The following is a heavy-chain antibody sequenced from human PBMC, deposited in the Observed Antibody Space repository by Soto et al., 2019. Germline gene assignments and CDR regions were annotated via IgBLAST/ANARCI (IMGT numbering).Heavy chain of an antibody. CDR1: GDAFTGYF. V-gene: IGHV1-2*06. CDR2: INPNSGAT. D-gene: IGHD2-2*01. CDR3: ANMPHTEIYTHS. Sequence: SVKVSWKAAGDAFTGYFITWLRHAPGQGLEWMGRINPNSGATNYARKFHDRVTMTRDTSINTAYMELSSLRSDDTAIYYCANMPHTEIYTHSW. J-gene: IGHJ5*01.